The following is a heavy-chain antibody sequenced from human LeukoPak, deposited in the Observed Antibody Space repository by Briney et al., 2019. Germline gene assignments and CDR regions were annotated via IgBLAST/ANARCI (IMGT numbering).Heavy chain of an antibody. J-gene: IGHJ4*02. CDR1: GFTFSSYE. V-gene: IGHV3-48*03. CDR2: ISSSGSTI. CDR3: ARGRMSDVRGWSTPGRRFDY. D-gene: IGHD6-19*01. Sequence: GGSLRLSCAASGFTFSSYEMNWLRQAPGKGLEWVSYISSSGSTIYHADSVKGRVTISRDNAKKFIYLQMNSLRAGDTAVYYCARGRMSDVRGWSTPGRRFDYWGQGTLVTVSS.